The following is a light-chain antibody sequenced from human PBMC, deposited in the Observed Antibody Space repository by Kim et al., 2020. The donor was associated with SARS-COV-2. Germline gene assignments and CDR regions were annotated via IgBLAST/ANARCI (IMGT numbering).Light chain of an antibody. J-gene: IGKJ4*01. CDR1: QSVSSY. CDR3: QQRSNWPPSLT. CDR2: DAS. Sequence: PGESATLSCRDSQSVSSYLAWYQQKPGQAPRLLIYDASNRATGIPARFSGSGSGTDFTLTISSLEPEDFAVYYCQQRSNWPPSLTFGGGTKVDIK. V-gene: IGKV3-11*01.